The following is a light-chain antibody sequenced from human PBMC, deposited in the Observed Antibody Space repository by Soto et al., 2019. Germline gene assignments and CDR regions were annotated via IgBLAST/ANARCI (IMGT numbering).Light chain of an antibody. CDR1: QTISDY. CDR3: QQSYSTLT. Sequence: DIQLTKSPSSLSASVGDGATITCRTSQTISDYLNWYQHTPGKAPKFRISAASSLQSGVPSRLSGSGSGTDFTLTISSLQPEDFATYYCQQSYSTLTFGPGTKVDIK. J-gene: IGKJ3*01. CDR2: AAS. V-gene: IGKV1-39*01.